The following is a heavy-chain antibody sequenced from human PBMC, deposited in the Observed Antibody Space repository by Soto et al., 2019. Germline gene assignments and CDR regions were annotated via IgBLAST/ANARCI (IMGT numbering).Heavy chain of an antibody. V-gene: IGHV3-33*01. J-gene: IGHJ4*02. D-gene: IGHD1-20*01. Sequence: QVRLMESGGGVVQPGTSLRLSCVGSGFTFSSYGMHWVRQAPGKGLEWVAVIWSDGSNQYYGDSVKGRFTISRDNSKNTLYLQMDRLIVEDTAVYYCAREVKYNRGRNYFGYWGQGTLVTVSS. CDR3: AREVKYNRGRNYFGY. CDR1: GFTFSSYG. CDR2: IWSDGSNQ.